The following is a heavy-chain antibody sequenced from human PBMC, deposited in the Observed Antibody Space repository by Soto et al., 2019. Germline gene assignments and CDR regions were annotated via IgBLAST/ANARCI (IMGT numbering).Heavy chain of an antibody. Sequence: SPTLSLTCAISGDSISSNSAAWNWIRQSPSRGLEWLGRTYYTSKWYNDYAVSVKSRITINPDTSKNQFSLQLNSVTPEDTAVYYCARSPYSAVRAFDIWGQGTMVTVSS. CDR2: TYYTSKWYN. CDR1: GDSISSNSAA. D-gene: IGHD4-4*01. J-gene: IGHJ3*02. CDR3: ARSPYSAVRAFDI. V-gene: IGHV6-1*01.